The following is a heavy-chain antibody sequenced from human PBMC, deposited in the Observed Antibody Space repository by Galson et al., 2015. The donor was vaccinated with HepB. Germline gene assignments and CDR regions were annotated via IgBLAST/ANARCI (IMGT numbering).Heavy chain of an antibody. Sequence: LRLSCAASGFTFSSYAMHWVRQAPGKGLEWVAVISYDGSNKYYADSVKGRFTISRDNSKNTLYLQMSSLRAEDTAVYYCARGDSQLWLDDYYYYYGMDVWGQGTTVTVSS. CDR2: ISYDGSNK. CDR1: GFTFSSYA. CDR3: ARGDSQLWLDDYYYYYGMDV. D-gene: IGHD5-18*01. J-gene: IGHJ6*02. V-gene: IGHV3-30*04.